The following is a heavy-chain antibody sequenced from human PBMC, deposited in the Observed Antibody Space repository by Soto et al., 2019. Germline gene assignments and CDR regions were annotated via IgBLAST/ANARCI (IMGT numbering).Heavy chain of an antibody. CDR2: ISGTGIST. J-gene: IGHJ4*02. D-gene: IGHD1-26*01. CDR3: AKSGIPSGTSLSSHDY. Sequence: PGGSLRLSCAASGFTFSSYAMRWVRQAPGKGLEWVSAISGTGISTYYADSVKGRFTISRDNSRNTLYLQMNSLRAEDTAVYYCAKSGIPSGTSLSSHDYWGQGTLVTVSS. CDR1: GFTFSSYA. V-gene: IGHV3-23*01.